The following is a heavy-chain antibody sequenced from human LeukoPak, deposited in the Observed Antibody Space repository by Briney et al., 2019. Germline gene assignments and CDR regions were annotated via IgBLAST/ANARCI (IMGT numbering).Heavy chain of an antibody. CDR3: ARDGSGFTGAFDI. Sequence: SETLSLTCTVSGGSISSYYWTWIRQPPGKGLEWIGNIYYSGSTNYNPSLKSRVTISVDTSNNQFSLKLTPVTAADTAVYYCARDGSGFTGAFDIWGQGTMVTVSS. J-gene: IGHJ3*02. D-gene: IGHD6-19*01. V-gene: IGHV4-59*01. CDR1: GGSISSYY. CDR2: IYYSGST.